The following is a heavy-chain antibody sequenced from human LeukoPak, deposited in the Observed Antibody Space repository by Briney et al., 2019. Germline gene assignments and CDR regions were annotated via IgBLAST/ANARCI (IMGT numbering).Heavy chain of an antibody. J-gene: IGHJ6*02. V-gene: IGHV3-23*01. Sequence: GGSLRLSCAASGLTFSSYAMSWVRQAPGKGLEWVSAISGSGGSTYYADSVKGRFTISRDNSKNTLYLRMNSLRAEDTAVYYCAKDAYYYGSGSPDYYYYGMDVWGQGTTVTVSS. CDR1: GLTFSSYA. CDR3: AKDAYYYGSGSPDYYYYGMDV. D-gene: IGHD3-10*01. CDR2: ISGSGGST.